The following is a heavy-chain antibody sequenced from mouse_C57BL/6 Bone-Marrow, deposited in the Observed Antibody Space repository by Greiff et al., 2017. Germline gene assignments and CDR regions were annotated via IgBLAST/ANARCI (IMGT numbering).Heavy chain of an antibody. V-gene: IGHV1-42*01. CDR3: ARGGWSLFAY. CDR2: INPSTGGT. Sequence: VQLQQSGPELVKPGASVKISCKASGYSFTGYYMNWVKQSPEKSLEWIGEINPSTGGTTYNQKFKAKATLTVDKSASTAYMQLKRLTSEDSAVYYGARGGWSLFAYWGQGTLVTVSA. CDR1: GYSFTGYY. J-gene: IGHJ3*01. D-gene: IGHD3-3*01.